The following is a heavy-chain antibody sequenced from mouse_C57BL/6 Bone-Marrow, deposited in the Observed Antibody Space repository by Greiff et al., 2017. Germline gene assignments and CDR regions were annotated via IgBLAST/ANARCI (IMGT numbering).Heavy chain of an antibody. CDR2: ISSGSSTL. CDR3: ARPYFDY. CDR1: GFTFSDYG. V-gene: IGHV5-17*01. Sequence: EVQGVESGGGLVKPGGSLKLSCAASGFTFSDYGMHWVRQAPEKGLEWVAYISSGSSTLYYADTVKGRFTISRDNAKNTLFLQMTSLRSEDTAMYYCARPYFDYWGQGTTLTVSS. J-gene: IGHJ2*01.